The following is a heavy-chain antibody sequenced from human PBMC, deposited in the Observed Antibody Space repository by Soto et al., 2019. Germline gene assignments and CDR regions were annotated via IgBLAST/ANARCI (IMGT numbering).Heavy chain of an antibody. CDR3: ARVVIGIVLDY. CDR1: GGSISSGGYY. Sequence: QVQLQESGPGLVKPSQTLSLTCTVSGGSISSGGYYWSWIRQHPGKGLEWIGYIYYSGSTYYNPSLKSRVTISVDTSKNQFSLKRSSGTAADKAVYYCARVVIGIVLDYWGQGTLVTVSS. J-gene: IGHJ4*02. CDR2: IYYSGST. V-gene: IGHV4-31*03. D-gene: IGHD2-8*01.